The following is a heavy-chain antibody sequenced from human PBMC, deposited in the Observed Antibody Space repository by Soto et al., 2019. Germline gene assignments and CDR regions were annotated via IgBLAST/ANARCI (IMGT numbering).Heavy chain of an antibody. CDR2: INPNSGGT. J-gene: IGHJ4*02. CDR3: ARDPNLVVVVAAYYFDY. V-gene: IGHV1-2*02. CDR1: GYTFTGYY. D-gene: IGHD2-15*01. Sequence: VASVKVSCKASGYTFTGYYMHWVRQAPGQGLEWMGWINPNSGGTNYAQKFQGRVTMTRDTSISTAYMELSRLRSDDTAVYYCARDPNLVVVVAAYYFDYWGQETLVTVSS.